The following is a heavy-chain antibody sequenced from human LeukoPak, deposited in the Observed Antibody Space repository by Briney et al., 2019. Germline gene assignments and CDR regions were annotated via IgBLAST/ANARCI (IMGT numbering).Heavy chain of an antibody. CDR3: ARLRDYYDSSVDY. CDR1: GFTFSDYY. J-gene: IGHJ4*02. D-gene: IGHD3-22*01. Sequence: GGTLRLSCAASGFTFSDYYMSWIRQAPGKGLEWVSYISSSGSTIYYADSVKGRFTISRDNAKNSLYLQMNSLRAEDTAVYYCARLRDYYDSSVDYWGQGTLVTVSS. CDR2: ISSSGSTI. V-gene: IGHV3-11*04.